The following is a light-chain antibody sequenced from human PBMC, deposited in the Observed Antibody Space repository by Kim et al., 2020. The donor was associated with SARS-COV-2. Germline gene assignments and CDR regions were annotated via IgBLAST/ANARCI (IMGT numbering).Light chain of an antibody. Sequence: VSVGDRVTLTCRASQDISNSLAWYQQKPGKAPKLLLSATSKLESGVPSRFSGSGSGTTYILTISNLQPEDFATYYCQQYYSHPLTFGGGTKVDIK. CDR3: QQYYSHPLT. V-gene: IGKV1-NL1*01. CDR1: QDISNS. J-gene: IGKJ4*01. CDR2: ATS.